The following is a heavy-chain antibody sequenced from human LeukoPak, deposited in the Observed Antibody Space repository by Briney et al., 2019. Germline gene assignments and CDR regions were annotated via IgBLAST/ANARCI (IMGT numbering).Heavy chain of an antibody. CDR1: GFTFDDYS. J-gene: IGHJ4*02. V-gene: IGHV3-9*01. Sequence: PGGSLRLSCAASGFTFDDYSMPWVRHAPRKGLEWLSGIDWNSGSIGYADSVKGRFTISRDNAKNSLYLQMNSLRADDTAFYYCAKDFSFAATSYYFDFWGRGTLVTVSS. CDR3: AKDFSFAATSYYFDF. CDR2: IDWNSGSI. D-gene: IGHD2-15*01.